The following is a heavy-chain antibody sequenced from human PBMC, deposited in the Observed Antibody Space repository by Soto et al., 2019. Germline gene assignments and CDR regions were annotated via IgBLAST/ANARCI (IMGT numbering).Heavy chain of an antibody. D-gene: IGHD3-3*01. CDR2: IYYSGST. V-gene: IGHV4-31*03. CDR3: ARVSDFWSGGFDY. Sequence: SETLSLTCTVSGGSISSGGYYWSWIRQHPGKGLEWIGYIYYSGSTYYNPSLKSRVTISVDTSKNQFSLKLSSVTAADTAVYYCARVSDFWSGGFDYWGQGTLVTVSS. J-gene: IGHJ4*02. CDR1: GGSISSGGYY.